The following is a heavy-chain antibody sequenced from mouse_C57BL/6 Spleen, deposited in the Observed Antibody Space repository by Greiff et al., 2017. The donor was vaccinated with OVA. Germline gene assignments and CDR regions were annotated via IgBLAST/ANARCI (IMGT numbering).Heavy chain of an antibody. J-gene: IGHJ3*01. D-gene: IGHD3-2*02. V-gene: IGHV1-55*01. CDR3: ARSGSGYWFAD. CDR2: IYPGSGST. CDR1: GYTFTGYW. Sequence: QVQLQQPGAELVKPGASVKMSCKASGYTFTGYWITWVKQRPGQSLEWIGDIYPGSGSTTYNEKFKSKATLTVDTSSSTAYMKLSSLTSEDSAVYYCARSGSGYWFADWGQGTLVTVSA.